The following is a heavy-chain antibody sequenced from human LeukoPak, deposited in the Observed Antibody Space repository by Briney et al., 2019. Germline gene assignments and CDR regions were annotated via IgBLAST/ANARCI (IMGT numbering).Heavy chain of an antibody. V-gene: IGHV1-46*01. CDR2: INPSGGST. CDR1: GYTFTSYY. Sequence: ASVKVSCKASGYTFTSYYMHWVRQAPGQGLEWMGIINPSGGSTSYAQKFQGRVTMTRDMSTSTVYMELSSLRSDDTAVYYCARDPYGSGSYYAENWFDPWGQGTLVTVSS. D-gene: IGHD3-10*01. J-gene: IGHJ5*02. CDR3: ARDPYGSGSYYAENWFDP.